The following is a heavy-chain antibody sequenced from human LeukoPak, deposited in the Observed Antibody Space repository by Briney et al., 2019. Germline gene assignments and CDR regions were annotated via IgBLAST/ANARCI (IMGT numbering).Heavy chain of an antibody. V-gene: IGHV3-9*01. Sequence: PGRSLRLSCAASGFTFNDYAMHWVRQAPGKGLEWVSGISWNSGSIGYADSVKGRFTISRDNSKNTLYLQMNSLRAEDTAVYYCANLRWSPHYGRVYWGQGTLVTVSS. CDR3: ANLRWSPHYGRVY. J-gene: IGHJ4*02. D-gene: IGHD4-17*01. CDR1: GFTFNDYA. CDR2: ISWNSGSI.